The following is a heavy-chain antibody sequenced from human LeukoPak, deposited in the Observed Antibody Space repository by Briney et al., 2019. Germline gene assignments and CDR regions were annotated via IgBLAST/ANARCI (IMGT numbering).Heavy chain of an antibody. CDR3: ARSITIFGVVIDY. Sequence: SETLSLTCAVYGGSFSGYYWSWIRQPPGKGLEWIGEINHSGSTNYNPSLKSRVTISVDTSKNQFSLKLSSVTAADTAVYYCARSITIFGVVIDYWGQGTLVTVSS. D-gene: IGHD3-3*01. V-gene: IGHV4-34*01. J-gene: IGHJ4*02. CDR2: INHSGST. CDR1: GGSFSGYY.